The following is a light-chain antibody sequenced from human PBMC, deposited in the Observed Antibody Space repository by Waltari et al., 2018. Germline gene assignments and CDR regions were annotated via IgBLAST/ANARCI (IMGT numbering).Light chain of an antibody. V-gene: IGKV3-11*01. Sequence: EIVLTQSPATLSFSPGERATLPCRASQGVSSYLPWYQQKPGQAPRPIIQDSSNRATGSPARFSGSGSGTDFTLTISSLEPEDFAVYYCQQRSNWRGLTFGGGTKVEIK. CDR1: QGVSSY. J-gene: IGKJ4*01. CDR2: DSS. CDR3: QQRSNWRGLT.